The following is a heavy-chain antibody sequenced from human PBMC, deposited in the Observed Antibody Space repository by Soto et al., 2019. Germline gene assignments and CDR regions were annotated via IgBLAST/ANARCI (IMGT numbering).Heavy chain of an antibody. V-gene: IGHV1-69*13. D-gene: IGHD3-10*01. CDR2: IIPIFGTA. CDR1: GGTFSSYA. J-gene: IGHJ4*02. Sequence: SVKVSCKASGGTFSSYAISWVRQAPGQGLEWMGGIIPIFGTANYAQKFQGRVTITADESTSTAYMELSSLRSEDTAVYYCARVERFEAGYDYWGQGTLVTVSS. CDR3: ARVERFEAGYDY.